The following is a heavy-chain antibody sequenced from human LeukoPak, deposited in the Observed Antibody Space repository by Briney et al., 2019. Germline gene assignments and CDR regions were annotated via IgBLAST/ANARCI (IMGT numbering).Heavy chain of an antibody. Sequence: KPGGSLRLSCAASGFTFSDYYMSWIRQAPGKGLEWVSYTSSSGSTIYYADSVKGRFTISRDNAKNSLYLQMNSLRAEGTAVYYCAREAVAGRTGWFDPWGQGTLVTVSS. CDR3: AREAVAGRTGWFDP. J-gene: IGHJ5*02. CDR1: GFTFSDYY. D-gene: IGHD6-19*01. CDR2: TSSSGSTI. V-gene: IGHV3-11*01.